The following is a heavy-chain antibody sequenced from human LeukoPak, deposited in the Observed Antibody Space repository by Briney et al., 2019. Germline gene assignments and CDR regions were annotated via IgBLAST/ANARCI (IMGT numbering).Heavy chain of an antibody. J-gene: IGHJ5*02. D-gene: IGHD2-15*01. Sequence: GGSLRLSCAASGFTFSGFAMNWVRQAPGRGLEWVSYISSSSRTIYYADSVKGRFTISRDNAKNSLYLQMNSLRAEDTAFYYCAKDGGFSWFDPWGQGTLVTVSS. V-gene: IGHV3-48*01. CDR2: ISSSSRTI. CDR3: AKDGGFSWFDP. CDR1: GFTFSGFA.